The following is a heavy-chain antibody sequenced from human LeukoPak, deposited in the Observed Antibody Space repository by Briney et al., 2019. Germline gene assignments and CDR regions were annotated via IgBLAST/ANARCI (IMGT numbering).Heavy chain of an antibody. Sequence: PSETLSLTCTVSGGSISGYYWSWIRQPPGKGLEWIGYIYRNGGTNYNPSLQSRLTISVDTSKNQFSLKLSSVTAADTAVYYCARHLRAVAGGRYFDYWGQGTQVTVSS. CDR1: GGSISGYY. CDR3: ARHLRAVAGGRYFDY. CDR2: IYRNGGT. V-gene: IGHV4-59*08. J-gene: IGHJ4*02. D-gene: IGHD6-19*01.